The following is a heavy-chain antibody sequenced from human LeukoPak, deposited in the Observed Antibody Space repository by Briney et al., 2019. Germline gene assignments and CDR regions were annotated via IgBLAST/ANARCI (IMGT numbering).Heavy chain of an antibody. CDR1: GFSFSDAW. Sequence: GGSHRFSCAASGFSFSDAWMSWVRQIPGKGLEWVGRIESKTDGGTTDYAAPVKGRFTISRDDSTNTLYLQMNSLKSEDTAVYYCTTYGSGRKFDYWGQGILVTVSS. D-gene: IGHD3-10*01. J-gene: IGHJ4*02. V-gene: IGHV3-15*04. CDR3: TTYGSGRKFDY. CDR2: IESKTDGGTT.